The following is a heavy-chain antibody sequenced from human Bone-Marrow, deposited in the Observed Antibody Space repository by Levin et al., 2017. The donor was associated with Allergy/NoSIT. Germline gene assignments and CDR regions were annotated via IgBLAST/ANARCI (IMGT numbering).Heavy chain of an antibody. V-gene: IGHV3-11*01. CDR3: ARDSSSSGVDY. CDR1: GFTFSDYY. J-gene: IGHJ4*02. CDR2: ISSSGSTI. D-gene: IGHD6-6*01. Sequence: PGESLKISCAASGFTFSDYYMSWIRQAPGKGLEWVSYISSSGSTIYYADSVKGRFTISRDNAKNSLYLQMNSLRAEDTAVYYCARDSSSSGVDYWGQGTLVTVSS.